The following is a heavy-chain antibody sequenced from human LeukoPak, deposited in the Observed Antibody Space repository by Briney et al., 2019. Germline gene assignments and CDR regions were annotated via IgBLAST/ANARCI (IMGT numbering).Heavy chain of an antibody. CDR3: AREGLIVGATCFDY. J-gene: IGHJ4*02. D-gene: IGHD1-26*01. CDR1: GFTFSSYW. Sequence: TGGSLRLSCAASGFTFSSYWMHWVRQAPGKGLVWVSRINSDGSSTSYADSVKGRFTISRDNAKNTLYLQMNSLRAEDTAVYYCAREGLIVGATCFDYWGQGTLVTVSP. CDR2: INSDGSST. V-gene: IGHV3-74*01.